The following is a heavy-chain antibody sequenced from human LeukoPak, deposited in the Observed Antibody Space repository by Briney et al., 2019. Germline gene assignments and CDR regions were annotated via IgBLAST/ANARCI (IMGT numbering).Heavy chain of an antibody. V-gene: IGHV4-59*12. J-gene: IGHJ5*02. CDR2: IYYSGST. CDR3: ARSSDIAMATGWFDP. Sequence: PSETLSLTCTVSGGSISSYYWSWIRQPPGKGLEWIGYIYYSGSTNYNPSLKSRVTISVDTSKNQFSLKLSSVTAADTAVYYCARSSDIAMATGWFDPWGQGTLVTVSS. CDR1: GGSISSYY. D-gene: IGHD5-18*01.